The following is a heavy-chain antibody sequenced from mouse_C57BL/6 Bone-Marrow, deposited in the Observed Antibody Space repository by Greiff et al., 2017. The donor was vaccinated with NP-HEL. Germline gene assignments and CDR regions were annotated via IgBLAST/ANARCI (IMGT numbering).Heavy chain of an antibody. Sequence: EVKLVESGGGLVKPGGSLKLSCAASGFTFSSYAMSWVRQTPEKRLEWVATISDGGNYTYYPDNVKGRFTISRDNAKNNLYLQMSHLKSEDTAMYYCARESHSNYDYFDYWGQGTTLTVSS. CDR2: ISDGGNYT. CDR3: ARESHSNYDYFDY. D-gene: IGHD2-5*01. V-gene: IGHV5-4*01. CDR1: GFTFSSYA. J-gene: IGHJ2*01.